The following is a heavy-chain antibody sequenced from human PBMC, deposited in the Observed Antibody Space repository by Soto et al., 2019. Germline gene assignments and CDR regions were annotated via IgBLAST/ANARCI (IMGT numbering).Heavy chain of an antibody. Sequence: GGSLRLSCTTSGFTFSTYDMHWFRQVTGKGLEWVSGIVVAGDTYYPDSVKGRFTISRENAKNSLYLQMDSLRVEDTAVYYCERRGIDTMSGFDALDVWGQGTKVTVS. V-gene: IGHV3-13*01. D-gene: IGHD6-25*01. J-gene: IGHJ3*01. CDR2: IVVAGDT. CDR3: ERRGIDTMSGFDALDV. CDR1: GFTFSTYD.